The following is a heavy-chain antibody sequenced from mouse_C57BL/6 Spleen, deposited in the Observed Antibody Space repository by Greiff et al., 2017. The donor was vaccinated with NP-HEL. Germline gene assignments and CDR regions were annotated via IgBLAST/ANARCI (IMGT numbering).Heavy chain of an antibody. D-gene: IGHD1-1*01. CDR1: GYSITSGYY. CDR2: ISYDGSN. J-gene: IGHJ4*01. CDR3: ARDPASFTTRYAMDY. Sequence: DVKLQESGPGLVKPSQSLSLTCSVTGYSITSGYYWNWIRQFPGNKLEWMGYISYDGSNNYNPSLKNRISITRDTSKNQFFLKLNSVTTEDTATYYCARDPASFTTRYAMDYWGQGTSVTVSS. V-gene: IGHV3-6*01.